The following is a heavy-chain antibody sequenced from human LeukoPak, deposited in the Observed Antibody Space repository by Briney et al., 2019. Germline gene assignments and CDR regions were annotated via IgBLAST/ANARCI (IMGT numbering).Heavy chain of an antibody. CDR3: ARGVSSSGWYNWFDP. CDR2: IYTSGST. J-gene: IGHJ5*02. V-gene: IGHV4-4*07. Sequence: PSETLSLTCTVSGGSISSYYWSWIRQPAGKGLEWIGRIYTSGSTNYNPSLKSRATMSVDTSKNQFSLKLSSVTAADTAVYYCARGVSSSGWYNWFDPWGQGTPVTVSS. D-gene: IGHD6-19*01. CDR1: GGSISSYY.